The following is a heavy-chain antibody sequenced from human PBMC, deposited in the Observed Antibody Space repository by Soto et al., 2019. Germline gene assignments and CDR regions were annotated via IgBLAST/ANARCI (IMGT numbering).Heavy chain of an antibody. V-gene: IGHV3-53*01. Sequence: GSLRLSCVASGFTVKNYQMNWVRQAPGKGLDWVSVIYSGGVTYYSDSVKGRFTTLRDTSTNGVYLQMNTLRADDTAIYYCARDPSTTGYYGLDVWGQGXTVTVYS. CDR1: GFTVKNYQ. D-gene: IGHD2-2*01. CDR3: ARDPSTTGYYGLDV. J-gene: IGHJ6*02. CDR2: IYSGGVT.